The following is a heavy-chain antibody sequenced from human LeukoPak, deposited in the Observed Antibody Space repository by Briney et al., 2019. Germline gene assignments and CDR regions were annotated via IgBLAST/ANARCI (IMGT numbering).Heavy chain of an antibody. J-gene: IGHJ2*01. CDR1: GFTFNTYA. D-gene: IGHD3-10*01. V-gene: IGHV3-23*01. CDR3: AKGPDYYGSGRTYWYFDL. Sequence: GGSLRLSCAASGFTFNTYAMSWVRQAPGKGLEWVSTISGSGGSTYYADSVKGRFTISRDNAKNSLYLQMNSLRAEDTALYYCAKGPDYYGSGRTYWYFDLWGRGTLVTVSS. CDR2: ISGSGGST.